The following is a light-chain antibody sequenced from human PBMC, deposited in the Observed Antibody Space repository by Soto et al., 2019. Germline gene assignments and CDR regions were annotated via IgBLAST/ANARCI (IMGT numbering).Light chain of an antibody. CDR2: DAS. J-gene: IGKJ5*01. Sequence: EIVLTQSPATLSLSPGESATLSCRATRSVSSYLAWYQQKPGQAPRLLIYDASSRPTDIPARFSGSGSGTDFTLTISSLEPEDFALYDCQQRSNWPITFGLVTRREIK. V-gene: IGKV3-11*01. CDR3: QQRSNWPIT. CDR1: RSVSSY.